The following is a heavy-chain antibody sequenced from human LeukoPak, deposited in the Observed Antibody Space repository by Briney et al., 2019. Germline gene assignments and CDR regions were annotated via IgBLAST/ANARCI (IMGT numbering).Heavy chain of an antibody. CDR3: ARGGWDSSGWYPTYNWFDP. D-gene: IGHD6-19*01. Sequence: ASVKVSCKASGYTFTGYYMHWVRQAPGQGLEWMGWINPNSGGTNYAQKFQGWVTMARDTSISTAYMELSRLRSDDTAVYYCARGGWDSSGWYPTYNWFDPWGQGTLVTVSS. J-gene: IGHJ5*02. CDR2: INPNSGGT. V-gene: IGHV1-2*04. CDR1: GYTFTGYY.